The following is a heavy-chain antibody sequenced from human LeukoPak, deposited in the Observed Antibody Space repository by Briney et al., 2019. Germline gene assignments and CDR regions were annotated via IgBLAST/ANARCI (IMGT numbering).Heavy chain of an antibody. Sequence: GGSLRLSCGASGFTFSSYTMNWVRQAPGKGQEWVSSISGSSRYIYYADSVKGRLTISRDYSLFLQMNSLRAEDTAVYYCARELVDTSGHYYLDYWGQGTLVTVSS. D-gene: IGHD3-22*01. CDR1: GFTFSSYT. J-gene: IGHJ4*02. V-gene: IGHV3-21*01. CDR3: ARELVDTSGHYYLDY. CDR2: ISGSSRYI.